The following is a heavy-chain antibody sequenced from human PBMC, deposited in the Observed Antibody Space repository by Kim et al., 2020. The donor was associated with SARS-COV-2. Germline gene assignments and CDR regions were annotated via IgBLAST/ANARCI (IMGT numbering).Heavy chain of an antibody. D-gene: IGHD3-9*01. V-gene: IGHV4-31*03. CDR1: GGYIKTGGHY. J-gene: IGHJ4*01. Sequence: SETLSLTCSVSGGYIKTGGHYWSWIRQHPEKGLEWIGYMYYIGNTYFNPSLKSRVTMSVDTSKNQLYLNLASVTAADTALYYCARNLRYSDSDYYNGYF. CDR3: ARNLRYSDSDYYNGYF. CDR2: MYYIGNT.